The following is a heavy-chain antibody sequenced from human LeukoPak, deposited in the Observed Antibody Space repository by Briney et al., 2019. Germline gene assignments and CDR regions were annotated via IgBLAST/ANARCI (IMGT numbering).Heavy chain of an antibody. CDR1: GFTFSSYG. CDR3: AKDLFARLFHY. D-gene: IGHD3-10*02. Sequence: GGSLRLSCAASGFTFSSYGMHWVRQAPGKGLEWVAFIQYDGNNKYYADSVKGRFTVSRDNSKDTMYLQMNSLGGEDTAVYYCAKDLFARLFHYWGQGTLVTVSS. CDR2: IQYDGNNK. J-gene: IGHJ4*02. V-gene: IGHV3-30*02.